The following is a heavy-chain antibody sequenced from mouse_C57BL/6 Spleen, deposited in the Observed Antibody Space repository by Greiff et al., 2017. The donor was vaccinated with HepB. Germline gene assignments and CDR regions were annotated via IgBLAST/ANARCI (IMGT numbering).Heavy chain of an antibody. CDR3: ASWDDYQGYFDV. CDR1: GYTFTSYW. Sequence: QVQLQQPGAELVKPGASVKLSCKASGYTFTSYWMHWVKQRPGRGLEWIGRIDPNSGGTKYNEKFKSKATLTVDKPSSTAYMQLSSLKSEDSAVFYCASWDDYQGYFDVWGTGTTVTVSS. D-gene: IGHD2-4*01. J-gene: IGHJ1*03. V-gene: IGHV1-72*01. CDR2: IDPNSGGT.